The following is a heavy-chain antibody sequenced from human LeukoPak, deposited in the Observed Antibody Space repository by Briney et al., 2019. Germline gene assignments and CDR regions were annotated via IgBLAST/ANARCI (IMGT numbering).Heavy chain of an antibody. CDR2: INPNSGGT. J-gene: IGHJ5*02. CDR1: GYSFTDYY. D-gene: IGHD2-21*01. Sequence: ASVTVSCKTSGYSFTDYYMHWVRQPPGQGLEWMGWINPNSGGTSSAQKFQGRVTMTRDTSITTVYMEVSWLTSNDTAIYYCARADRLHGGPYLIGPWGQGTLVTVSS. CDR3: ARADRLHGGPYLIGP. V-gene: IGHV1-2*02.